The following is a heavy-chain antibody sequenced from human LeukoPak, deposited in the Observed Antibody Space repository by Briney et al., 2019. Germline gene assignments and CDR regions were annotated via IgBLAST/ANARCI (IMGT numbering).Heavy chain of an antibody. CDR2: ISGGGDFT. J-gene: IGHJ6*03. D-gene: IGHD3-22*01. CDR3: AKSVFDSSGDPYMDV. CDR1: GFTFRGFA. V-gene: IGHV3-23*01. Sequence: GGSLRLSCAASGFTFRGFAMNWVRQAPGKGLECVSAISGGGDFTKYADSVKGRFTISRDNSKSTLYLQMNSLRAEDTAVYYCAKSVFDSSGDPYMDVWGKGTTVTISS.